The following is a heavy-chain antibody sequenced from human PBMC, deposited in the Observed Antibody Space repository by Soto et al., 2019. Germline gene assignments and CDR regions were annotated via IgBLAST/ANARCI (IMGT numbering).Heavy chain of an antibody. D-gene: IGHD2-2*01. J-gene: IGHJ5*02. V-gene: IGHV1-69*01. CDR1: GGTFSSYA. CDR2: IIPIFGTA. Sequence: QVQLVQSGAEVKKPGTSVKVSCKASGGTFSSYAISWVRQAPGQGLEWMGGIIPIFGTANYAQKFQGRVTITADESTSTAYMELSSLRSEDTAVYYCARGGVDGEIVVVPAASLDPWGQGTLVTVSS. CDR3: ARGGVDGEIVVVPAASLDP.